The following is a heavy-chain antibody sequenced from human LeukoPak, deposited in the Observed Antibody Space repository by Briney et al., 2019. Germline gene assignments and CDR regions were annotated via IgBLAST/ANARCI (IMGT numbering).Heavy chain of an antibody. CDR1: GFTFSKYA. Sequence: GGSLRLSCAASGFTFSKYAMTWVRQAPGKGLEWVSGISVSGGSTNYADSVKGRFTISRDNSKNTLYLQMNSLRAEDTAVYYCARDLHYAFDFWGQGTMVTVSS. CDR3: ARDLHYAFDF. D-gene: IGHD3-10*01. V-gene: IGHV3-23*01. CDR2: ISVSGGST. J-gene: IGHJ3*01.